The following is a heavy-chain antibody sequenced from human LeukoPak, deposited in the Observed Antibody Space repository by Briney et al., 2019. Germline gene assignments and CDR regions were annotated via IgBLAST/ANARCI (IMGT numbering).Heavy chain of an antibody. D-gene: IGHD3-16*01. CDR2: INPNSGGT. J-gene: IGHJ5*02. CDR3: ARGGRRLMNWFDP. CDR1: GYTFTGYY. V-gene: IGHV1-2*02. Sequence: ASVKVCCKASGYTFTGYYMHWVRQAPGQGVEWMGWINPNSGGTNYAQKFQGRVTMTRDTSISTAYMELSRLRSDDTAVYYCARGGRRLMNWFDPWGQGTLVTVSS.